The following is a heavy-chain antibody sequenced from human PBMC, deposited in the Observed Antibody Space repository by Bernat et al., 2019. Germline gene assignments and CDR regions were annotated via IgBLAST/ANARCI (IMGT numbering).Heavy chain of an antibody. CDR2: ITESGGNT. J-gene: IGHJ1*01. D-gene: IGHD6-13*01. CDR3: AKRYSTSWYVEQ. Sequence: EVQLSESGGGLVQPGGSLRLSCAASGFTFSSYAMSWARQAPGKGLEWVAGITESGGNTYYAHSVKGRFTSSRDNSKNTLYLQINSLRAEDTAVYYCAKRYSTSWYVEQWGQGTLVTVSS. CDR1: GFTFSSYA. V-gene: IGHV3-23*01.